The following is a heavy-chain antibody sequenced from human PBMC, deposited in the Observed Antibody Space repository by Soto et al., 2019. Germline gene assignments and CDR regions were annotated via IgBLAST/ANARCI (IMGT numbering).Heavy chain of an antibody. CDR1: GYSFTNYY. J-gene: IGHJ5*02. CDR2: INPSGGST. D-gene: IGHD1-26*01. V-gene: IGHV1-46*01. CDR3: VRVGSGSFYSWFDP. Sequence: GASVKVSCKASGYSFTNYYMHWVRQAPGQGLEWMGTINPSGGSTSYAQKFQGRVTMTRDTSTSTVYMEVNSLSSEDTAVYYCVRVGSGSFYSWFDPWGQGTVVTVS.